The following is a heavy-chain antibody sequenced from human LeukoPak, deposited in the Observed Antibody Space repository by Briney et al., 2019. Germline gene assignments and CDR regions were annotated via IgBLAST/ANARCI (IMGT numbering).Heavy chain of an antibody. CDR3: ASDSYDSSGYYLPEYFQH. J-gene: IGHJ1*01. CDR1: GYTFTGYY. D-gene: IGHD3-22*01. V-gene: IGHV1-2*02. CDR2: INPNSGGT. Sequence: ASVKVSCKASGYTFTGYYMHWVRQAPGQGLEWMGWINPNSGGTNYAQKFQGRVTMTRDTSISTAYMELSRLRSDDTAVYYCASDSYDSSGYYLPEYFQHWGQGTLVTVSS.